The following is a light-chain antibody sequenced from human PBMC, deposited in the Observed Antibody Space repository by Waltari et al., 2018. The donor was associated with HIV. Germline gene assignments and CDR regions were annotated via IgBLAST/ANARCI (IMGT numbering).Light chain of an antibody. Sequence: EIVLTQSPATLSLSPGERATLSCRASQRVSSYLAWYQQKPGQPPRLLIYDASNRATGIPARFSGSGSGTDFTLTISSLEPEDFATYFCQQYDSGPRGITFGQGTMLEIK. CDR2: DAS. J-gene: IGKJ2*01. V-gene: IGKV3-11*01. CDR3: QQYDSGPRGIT. CDR1: QRVSSY.